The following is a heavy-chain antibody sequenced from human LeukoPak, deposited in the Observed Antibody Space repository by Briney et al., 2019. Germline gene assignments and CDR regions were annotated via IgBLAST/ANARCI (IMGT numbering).Heavy chain of an antibody. J-gene: IGHJ4*02. V-gene: IGHV3-43*02. D-gene: IGHD5-18*01. CDR2: IRGNGGST. CDR1: GFTFDDYA. Sequence: GGSLRLSCAASGFTFDDYAMHWVRQAPGKGLEWVSLIRGNGGSTYYADSVKDRFTISRDNSKNSLYLQMNSLRTEDTALYYCAKSGGYSYGYDFDYWGQGTLVTVSS. CDR3: AKSGGYSYGYDFDY.